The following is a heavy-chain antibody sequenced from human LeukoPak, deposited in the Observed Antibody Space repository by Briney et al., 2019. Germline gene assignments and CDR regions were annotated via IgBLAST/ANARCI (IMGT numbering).Heavy chain of an antibody. CDR3: ARCSLWFGELLALDY. D-gene: IGHD3-10*01. CDR2: IYYSGST. Sequence: SETLSLTCTVSGGSISSYYWSWIRQPPGKGLEWIGYIYYSGSTNYNPSLKSRVTISVDTSKNQFSLKLSSVTAADTAVYYCARCSLWFGELLALDYWGQGTLVTVSS. CDR1: GGSISSYY. V-gene: IGHV4-59*01. J-gene: IGHJ4*02.